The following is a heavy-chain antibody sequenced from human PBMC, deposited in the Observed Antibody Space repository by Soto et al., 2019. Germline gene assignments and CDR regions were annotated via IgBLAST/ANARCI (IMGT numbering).Heavy chain of an antibody. CDR2: INPNSGGT. Sequence: ASVKVSCKASGYTFTGYYMHWVRQAPGQGLEWMGWINPNSGGTNYAQKFQGWVTMTRDTSISTAYMELSRLRSDDTAVYYCARDRCSGGRCWDAFDIWGQGTMVTVSS. CDR1: GYTFTGYY. D-gene: IGHD2-15*01. CDR3: ARDRCSGGRCWDAFDI. J-gene: IGHJ3*02. V-gene: IGHV1-2*04.